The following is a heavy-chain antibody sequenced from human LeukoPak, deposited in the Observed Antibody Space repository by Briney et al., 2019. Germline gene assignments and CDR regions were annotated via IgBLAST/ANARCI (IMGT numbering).Heavy chain of an antibody. J-gene: IGHJ4*02. D-gene: IGHD1-1*01. Sequence: PGGSLRLSCTASGFTFSNYGMSWVRQAPGTGLEWVSAISIGGESPKLADSVKGRFTISRDNSKNSLYMQMNSLRDEDTATYYCVKHAHPTGAGTGLGLFGSWGQGTLVTVSS. V-gene: IGHV3-23*01. CDR3: VKHAHPTGAGTGLGLFGS. CDR2: ISIGGESP. CDR1: GFTFSNYG.